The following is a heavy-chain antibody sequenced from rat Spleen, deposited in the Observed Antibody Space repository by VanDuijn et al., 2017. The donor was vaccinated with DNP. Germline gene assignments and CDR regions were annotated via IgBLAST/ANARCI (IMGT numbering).Heavy chain of an antibody. CDR3: TRHGRRVFDY. CDR2: ISYDGSST. J-gene: IGHJ2*01. CDR1: GFTFSDYY. D-gene: IGHD1-11*01. Sequence: EVQLVESGGGLVQPGRSLKLSCTASGFTFSDYYMAWVRQAPTKGLEWVASISYDGSSTYYRDSVKGRFTISRDNAKSSLYLQMDSLRSEDTATYYCTRHGRRVFDYWGQGVMVTVSS. V-gene: IGHV5-20*01.